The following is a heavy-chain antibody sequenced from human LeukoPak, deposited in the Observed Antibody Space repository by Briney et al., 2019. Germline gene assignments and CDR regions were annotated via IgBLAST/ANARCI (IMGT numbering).Heavy chain of an antibody. V-gene: IGHV4-59*08. D-gene: IGHD3-10*01. Sequence: SETLSLTCTVSGGSISSYYWSWIRQPPGKGLEWIGYIYYSGSTNYNPSLKSRVTISVDTSKNQFSLKLSSVTAADTAVYYCARHERQTMVRGAEDASDIWGQGTMVTVSS. CDR3: ARHERQTMVRGAEDASDI. J-gene: IGHJ3*02. CDR1: GGSISSYY. CDR2: IYYSGST.